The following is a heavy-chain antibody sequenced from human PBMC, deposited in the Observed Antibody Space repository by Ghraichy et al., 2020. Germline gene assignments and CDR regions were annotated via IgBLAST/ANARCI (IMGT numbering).Heavy chain of an antibody. CDR3: ARGSIAARPVRWFDP. CDR2: INHSGST. CDR1: GGSFSGYY. Sequence: QTLSLTCAVYGGSFSGYYWSWIRQPPGKGLEWIGEINHSGSTNYNPSLKSRVTISVDTSKNQFSLKLSSVTAADTAVYYCARGSIAARPVRWFDPWGQGTLVTVSS. V-gene: IGHV4-34*01. J-gene: IGHJ5*02. D-gene: IGHD6-6*01.